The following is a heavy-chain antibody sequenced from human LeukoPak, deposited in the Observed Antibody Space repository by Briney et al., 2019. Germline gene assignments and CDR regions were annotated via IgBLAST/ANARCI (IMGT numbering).Heavy chain of an antibody. Sequence: PGRSLRLSCAASGFTFSSYGMHWVRQAPGKGLEWVAVIWYDGSNKYYADSVKGRFTISRDNSKNTLYLQMNSLRAEDTAVYYCARDGGGDYYYYYDMDVWGQGTTVTVSS. CDR2: IWYDGSNK. J-gene: IGHJ6*02. CDR3: ARDGGGDYYYYYDMDV. D-gene: IGHD3-16*01. CDR1: GFTFSSYG. V-gene: IGHV3-33*01.